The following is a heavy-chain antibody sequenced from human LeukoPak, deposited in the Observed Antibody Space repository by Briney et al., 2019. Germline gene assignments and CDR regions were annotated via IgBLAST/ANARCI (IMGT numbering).Heavy chain of an antibody. CDR3: ARAHGDYYYGSGSYYDAFDI. D-gene: IGHD3-10*01. Sequence: SETLSLTCTVSGGSISSSSYYWGWIRQPAGKGLEWIGRIYTSGSTNYNPSLKSRVTMSVDTSKNQFSLKLSSVTAADTAVYYCARAHGDYYYGSGSYYDAFDIWGQGTMVTVSS. CDR2: IYTSGST. J-gene: IGHJ3*02. CDR1: GGSISSSSYY. V-gene: IGHV4-61*02.